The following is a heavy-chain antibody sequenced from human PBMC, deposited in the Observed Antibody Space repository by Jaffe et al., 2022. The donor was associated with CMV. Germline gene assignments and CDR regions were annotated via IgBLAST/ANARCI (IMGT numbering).Heavy chain of an antibody. V-gene: IGHV1-18*04. Sequence: QVQLEQSGAEVKKPGASVKVSCKASGYTFTSYGISWVRQAPGQGLEWMGWISVYNGNTNYAQKLQGRVSMTTDTSTSTAYMELRSLRSDDTAVYYCARAVYYYESGTKEWFDPWGQGTLVTVSS. CDR2: ISVYNGNT. CDR3: ARAVYYYESGTKEWFDP. J-gene: IGHJ5*02. D-gene: IGHD3-10*01. CDR1: GYTFTSYG.